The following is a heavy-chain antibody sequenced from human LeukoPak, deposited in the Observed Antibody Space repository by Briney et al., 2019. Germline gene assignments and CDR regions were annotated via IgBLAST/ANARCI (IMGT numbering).Heavy chain of an antibody. D-gene: IGHD2-15*01. J-gene: IGHJ4*02. CDR1: GFTFSSYA. CDR2: INSDGSST. CDR3: ARFVRYCSGGSCYWYYFDY. Sequence: GGSLRLSCGASGFTFSSYAMSWVRQAPGKGLVWVSRINSDGSSTSYADSVKGRFTISRDNAKNTLYLQMNSLRAEDTAVYYCARFVRYCSGGSCYWYYFDYWGQGTLVTVSS. V-gene: IGHV3-74*01.